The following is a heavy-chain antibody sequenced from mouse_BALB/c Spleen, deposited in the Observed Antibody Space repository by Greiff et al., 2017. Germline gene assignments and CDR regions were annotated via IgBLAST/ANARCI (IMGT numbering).Heavy chain of an antibody. CDR2: IDPENGNT. D-gene: IGHD1-1*01. CDR1: GFNIKDYY. J-gene: IGHJ2*01. V-gene: IGHV14-1*02. CDR3: AFTTVVATDY. Sequence: DVKLQESGAELVRPGALVKLSCKASGFNIKDYYMHWVKQRPEQGLEWIGWIDPENGNTIYDPKFQGKASITADTSSNTAYLQLSSLTSEDTAVYYCAFTTVVATDYWGQGTTLTVSS.